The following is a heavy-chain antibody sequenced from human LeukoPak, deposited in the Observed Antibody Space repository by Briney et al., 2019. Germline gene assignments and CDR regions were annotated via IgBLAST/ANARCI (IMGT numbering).Heavy chain of an antibody. Sequence: KSSETLSLTCTVSGGSISSYYWSWIRQPPGKGLEWIGYIYYSGSTNYNPSLKSRVTISVDTSKNQFSLKLSSVTAADTAVYYCARGTHGDYHDYWGQGTLVTVSS. J-gene: IGHJ4*02. CDR1: GGSISSYY. CDR2: IYYSGST. V-gene: IGHV4-59*12. CDR3: ARGTHGDYHDY. D-gene: IGHD4-17*01.